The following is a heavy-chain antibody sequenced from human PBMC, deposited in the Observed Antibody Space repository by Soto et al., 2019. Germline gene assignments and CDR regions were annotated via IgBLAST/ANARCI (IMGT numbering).Heavy chain of an antibody. D-gene: IGHD3-22*01. V-gene: IGHV1-24*01. Sequence: RASVKVSCKVSGYSLTELSMHWVRQAPGKGLEWMGGFDPKDGETVYAQKFQGRVTMTEDTSTDTAYMELSSLRSEDTAVFYCATEPRDNYYYRSGGEYWGQGTQVTVSS. CDR1: GYSLTELS. CDR3: ATEPRDNYYYRSGGEY. CDR2: FDPKDGET. J-gene: IGHJ4*02.